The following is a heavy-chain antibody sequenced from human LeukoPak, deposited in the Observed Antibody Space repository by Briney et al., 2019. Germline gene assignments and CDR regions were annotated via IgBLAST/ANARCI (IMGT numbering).Heavy chain of an antibody. J-gene: IGHJ4*02. V-gene: IGHV4-30-4*01. CDR3: ARDSYSYGYGGFDY. CDR2: IYSTGNT. D-gene: IGHD5-18*01. Sequence: SETLSLPCTVSGRFISSGDRYWSWIRQSPGKGLEWIGYIYSTGNTYYNPSLKSRVIISVDTSKNQFSLELNSVTAADTAVYYCARDSYSYGYGGFDYWGQGILVTVSS. CDR1: GRFISSGDRY.